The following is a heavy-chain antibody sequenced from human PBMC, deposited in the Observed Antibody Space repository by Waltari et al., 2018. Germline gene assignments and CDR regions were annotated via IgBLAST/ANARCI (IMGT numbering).Heavy chain of an antibody. Sequence: EVQLLDSGGGLVPPGGSLSLSCAASGFSFATHAMTWVRQAPGQGVKWGSTSRSSSAGTYEGDSVKGRFTISRDNSKSAFYLQMDGLTVEDTAVYFCARGGFGTTYIFDHWGQGVLVTVSS. CDR1: GFSFATHA. CDR2: SRSSSAGT. J-gene: IGHJ4*02. V-gene: IGHV3-23*01. D-gene: IGHD3-10*01. CDR3: ARGGFGTTYIFDH.